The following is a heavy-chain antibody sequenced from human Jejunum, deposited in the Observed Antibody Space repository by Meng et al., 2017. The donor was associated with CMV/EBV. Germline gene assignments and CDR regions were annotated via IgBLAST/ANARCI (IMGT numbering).Heavy chain of an antibody. CDR1: GGSSISDDCV. D-gene: IGHD2/OR15-2a*01. J-gene: IGHJ4*02. CDR3: GRGAPISRDFDS. Sequence: TDSGGSSISDDCVWSWSREPAGSGEGGMGRIYASGRTDYSPTLKRRVTISTDAPKNQFTLKLTSETAAEAAVYYGGRGAPISRDFDSWGQGTLVTVSS. CDR2: IYASGRT. V-gene: IGHV4-61*02.